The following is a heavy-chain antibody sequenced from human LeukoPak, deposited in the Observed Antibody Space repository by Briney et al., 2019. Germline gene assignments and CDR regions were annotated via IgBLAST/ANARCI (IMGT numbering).Heavy chain of an antibody. J-gene: IGHJ6*02. CDR2: ISWNSGSI. CDR3: AKAYRSGGSCYAFYYYGMDV. V-gene: IGHV3-9*01. D-gene: IGHD2-15*01. CDR1: GFTFDDYA. Sequence: PGGSLRLSCAASGFTFDDYAMHWVRQAPGKGLEWVSGISWNSGSIGYADSVKGRFTISRDNAKNSLYLQMNSLRAEDTALYYCAKAYRSGGSCYAFYYYGMDVWGQGTTVTVSS.